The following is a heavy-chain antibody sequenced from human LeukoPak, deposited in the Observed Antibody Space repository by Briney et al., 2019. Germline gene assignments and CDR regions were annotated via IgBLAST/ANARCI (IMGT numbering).Heavy chain of an antibody. J-gene: IGHJ4*02. V-gene: IGHV3-23*01. CDR1: GISLSNYA. D-gene: IGHD3-22*01. CDR2: ISERGGTT. CDR3: ANARVMIPFFDY. Sequence: GGSLRLSCVVSGISLSNYAMSWVRQAPGKGLEWVSYISERGGTTTYADSVKGRFTISRDNSKNTLSLQLNSLRAEDTAVYYCANARVMIPFFDYWGQGTLVTVSS.